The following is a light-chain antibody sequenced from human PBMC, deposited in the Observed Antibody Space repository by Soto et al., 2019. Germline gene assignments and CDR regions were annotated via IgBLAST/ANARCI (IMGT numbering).Light chain of an antibody. Sequence: EIVLTQSPATLSFSPGERATLSCGASADVSSSYVAWYHQKSGLAPRLLIHDASSRATGIPDRFSGSKSGTDFTLTIRRLAPEGAGVYYCQQYGSSPITFGQGTRLDLK. CDR3: QQYGSSPIT. CDR2: DAS. V-gene: IGKV3D-20*01. J-gene: IGKJ5*01. CDR1: ADVSSSY.